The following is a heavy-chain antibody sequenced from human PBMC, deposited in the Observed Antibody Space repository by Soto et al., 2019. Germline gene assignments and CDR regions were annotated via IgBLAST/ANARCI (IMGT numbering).Heavy chain of an antibody. CDR2: ISAYNGNT. Sequence: ASVKVSCKASGYTFTSYGISWVRQAPGQGLEWMGWISAYNGNTNYAQKLQGRVTMTTDTSTSTAYMELRSLRSDDTAVYYCARDKKSYDFWSGYSGDAFDIWGQGTMVTVSS. CDR3: ARDKKSYDFWSGYSGDAFDI. D-gene: IGHD3-3*01. J-gene: IGHJ3*02. V-gene: IGHV1-18*01. CDR1: GYTFTSYG.